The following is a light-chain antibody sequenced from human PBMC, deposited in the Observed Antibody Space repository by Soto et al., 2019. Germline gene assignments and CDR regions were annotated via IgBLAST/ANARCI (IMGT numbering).Light chain of an antibody. V-gene: IGKV2-28*01. CDR1: QSLIHSNGYNY. CDR3: MQLLQTPLT. Sequence: DIVMTQSPLSLPVTPGEPASISCRSSQSLIHSNGYNYLAWFLQKAGQSPQLLIYLGSSRAAGVPDRFSGSGSGTDFTLQISRVEDEDVGVYYCMQLLQTPLTLGGGTKVDIK. CDR2: LGS. J-gene: IGKJ4*01.